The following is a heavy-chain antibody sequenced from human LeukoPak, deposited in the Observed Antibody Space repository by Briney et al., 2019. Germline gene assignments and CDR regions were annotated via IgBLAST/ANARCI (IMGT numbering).Heavy chain of an antibody. CDR1: GFTFSSYS. Sequence: GGSLRPSCEGSGFTFSSYSMNWVRQAPGKGLEWVSFISGSSSIIHYADSVKGRFTISRDNAKNSLFLQMNNLGAEDTAVYYCAKKRVITTPDAIDWYFDLWGRGTLVTVSS. J-gene: IGHJ2*01. D-gene: IGHD1-1*01. CDR3: AKKRVITTPDAIDWYFDL. V-gene: IGHV3-48*04. CDR2: ISGSSSII.